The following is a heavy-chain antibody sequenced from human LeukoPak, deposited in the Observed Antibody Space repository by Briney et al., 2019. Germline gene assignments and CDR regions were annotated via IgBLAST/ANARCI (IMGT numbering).Heavy chain of an antibody. Sequence: GESLKISCKGSGYSFTNYWIGWVRQMPGKGLEWMGIIYPGDSDTRCSPSFQGQVTISADKSISTAYLQWSSLKASDTAMYYCARIDSSSWYYFDYWGQGTLVTVSS. CDR3: ARIDSSSWYYFDY. J-gene: IGHJ4*02. V-gene: IGHV5-51*01. CDR1: GYSFTNYW. D-gene: IGHD6-6*01. CDR2: IYPGDSDT.